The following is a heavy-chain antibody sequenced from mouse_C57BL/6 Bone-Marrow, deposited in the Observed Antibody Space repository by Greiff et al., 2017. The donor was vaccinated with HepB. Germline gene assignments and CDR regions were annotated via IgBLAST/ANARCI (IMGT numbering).Heavy chain of an antibody. J-gene: IGHJ4*01. CDR1: GFTFSSYA. CDR2: ISSGGGYI. CDR3: TRGPPAYYSNYGYAMDY. D-gene: IGHD2-5*01. V-gene: IGHV5-9-1*02. Sequence: EVKLVESGEGLVKPGGSLKLSCAASGFTFSSYAMSWVRQTPEKRLEWVAYISSGGGYIYHAATVKGRFTIARDNARNTLYLQMSSLKSEDTAMYYSTRGPPAYYSNYGYAMDYWGQGTSVTVSS.